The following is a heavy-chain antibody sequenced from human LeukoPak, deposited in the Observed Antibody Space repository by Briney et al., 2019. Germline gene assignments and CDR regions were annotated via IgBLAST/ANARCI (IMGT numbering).Heavy chain of an antibody. CDR1: GYTFTGYY. CDR3: ARVPSNGDVDDAFDI. D-gene: IGHD5-24*01. V-gene: IGHV1-2*02. Sequence: ASVKVSCKASGYTFTGYYMPWVRQAPGQGLEWMGRINPYSGGTNYAQKFQGRVTMTGDTSISTAYMELSRLRSDDTAVYYCARVPSNGDVDDAFDIWGQGTMVTVSS. J-gene: IGHJ3*02. CDR2: INPYSGGT.